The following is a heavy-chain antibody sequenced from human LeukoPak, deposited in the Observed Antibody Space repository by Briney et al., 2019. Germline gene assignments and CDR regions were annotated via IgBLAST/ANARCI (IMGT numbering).Heavy chain of an antibody. D-gene: IGHD4-23*01. CDR3: ARYLDYGGNSRVFQH. Sequence: SETLSLTCAVYGGSLSAYYWTWIRQPPGKVLEWIGEINHGGSTNYNPSLKTRVTISVDTSKNQFSLKLSSVTAAATAVYYCARYLDYGGNSRVFQHWGQGTLVTVSS. CDR2: INHGGST. CDR1: GGSLSAYY. V-gene: IGHV4-34*01. J-gene: IGHJ1*01.